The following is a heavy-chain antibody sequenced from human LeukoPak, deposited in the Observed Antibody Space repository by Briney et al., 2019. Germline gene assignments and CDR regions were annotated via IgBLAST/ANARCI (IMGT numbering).Heavy chain of an antibody. D-gene: IGHD1-26*01. Sequence: GASVKVSCKASGYTFTGYYMPWVRQAPGQGLEWMGWINPNSGGTNYAQKFQGRVTMTRDTSISTAYMELSRLRSDDTAVYYCARTLGSYYYYFDYWGQGTLVTVSS. J-gene: IGHJ4*02. CDR3: ARTLGSYYYYFDY. V-gene: IGHV1-2*02. CDR2: INPNSGGT. CDR1: GYTFTGYY.